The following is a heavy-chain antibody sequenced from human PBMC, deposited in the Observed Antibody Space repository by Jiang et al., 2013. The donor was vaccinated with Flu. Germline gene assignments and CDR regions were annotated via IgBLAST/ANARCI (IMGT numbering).Heavy chain of an antibody. D-gene: IGHD1-1*01. CDR3: ARDRLQTGAMDV. J-gene: IGHJ6*04. Sequence: ETLSLTCTVSRGSISTYPGAGSGSPEEGTGVDWNIDNSGSTNXNPSFKSRVTISVDTPRNQLSLKVSSVTVADTAVYYCARDRLQTGAMDVWGKGTTVTVSS. CDR1: RGSISTYP. CDR2: IDNSGST. V-gene: IGHV4-59*01.